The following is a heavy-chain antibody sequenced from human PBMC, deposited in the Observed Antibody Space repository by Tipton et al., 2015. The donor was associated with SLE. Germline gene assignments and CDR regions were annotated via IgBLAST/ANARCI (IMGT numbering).Heavy chain of an antibody. CDR1: GGSISSHF. CDR2: IYYSGNT. J-gene: IGHJ5*02. V-gene: IGHV4-59*11. CDR3: ARDPGYSSSS. Sequence: LRLSCTVSGGSISSHFWSWIRQPPGKGLEWIGYIYYSGNTDYNPSLKSRVTISVDTSKNQFSLKLSSVTAADTAVYYCARDPGYSSSSWGQGTLVTVSS. D-gene: IGHD6-13*01.